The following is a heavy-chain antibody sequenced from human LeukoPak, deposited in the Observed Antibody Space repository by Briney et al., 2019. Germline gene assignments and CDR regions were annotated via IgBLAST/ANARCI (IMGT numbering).Heavy chain of an antibody. J-gene: IGHJ3*02. CDR3: AKDQGYYDSSGYYYRGAFDI. D-gene: IGHD3-22*01. V-gene: IGHV3-7*03. CDR2: IKQDGSEK. Sequence: GGSLRLSCAASGFTFSSYWMSWVRQAPGKGLEWVANIKQDGSEKYYVDSVKGRFTISRDNTKNSLYLQMNSLRAEDTAVYYCAKDQGYYDSSGYYYRGAFDIWGQGTMVTVSS. CDR1: GFTFSSYW.